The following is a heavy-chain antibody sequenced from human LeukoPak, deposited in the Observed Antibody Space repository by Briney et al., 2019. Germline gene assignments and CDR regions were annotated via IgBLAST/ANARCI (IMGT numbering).Heavy chain of an antibody. V-gene: IGHV1-69*13. D-gene: IGHD6-19*01. CDR2: IIPIFGTA. CDR1: GGTFSSYA. J-gene: IGHJ6*02. CDR3: ARNAIAVAAYYGMDV. Sequence: SVKVSCKASGGTFSSYAISWVRQAPGQGLEWMGGIIPIFGTANYAQKFQGRVTITADESTSTAYMELSSLRSGDTAVYYCARNAIAVAAYYGMDVWGQGTTVTVSS.